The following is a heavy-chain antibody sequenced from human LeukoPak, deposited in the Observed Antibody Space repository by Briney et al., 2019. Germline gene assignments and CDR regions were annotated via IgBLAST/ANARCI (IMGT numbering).Heavy chain of an antibody. CDR3: ASFCGGDRYYYFDY. J-gene: IGHJ4*02. V-gene: IGHV4-34*01. D-gene: IGHD2-21*02. CDR2: INHSGST. Sequence: SETLSLTCAVYGGSFSGYYWSWIRQPPGKGLEWIGEINHSGSTNYNPSLKSRVTISVDTSKNQFSLKLSSVTAADTAVYYCASFCGGDRYYYFDYWGQGTLVTVSS. CDR1: GGSFSGYY.